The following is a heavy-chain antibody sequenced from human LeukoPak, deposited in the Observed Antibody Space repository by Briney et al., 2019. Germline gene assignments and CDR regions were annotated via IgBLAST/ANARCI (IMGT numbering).Heavy chain of an antibody. CDR2: ISHSGST. D-gene: IGHD7-27*01. Sequence: PSGTLSLTCTVSGDSINTRPYWWTWVRQPPGKGLEWIGEISHSGSTKYNPSLRSRVTISADESTNQVSLTFSSVTAADTAVYFCARAPPWALDYWGPGNLVTVSS. J-gene: IGHJ4*02. CDR3: ARAPPWALDY. CDR1: GDSINTRPYW. V-gene: IGHV4-4*02.